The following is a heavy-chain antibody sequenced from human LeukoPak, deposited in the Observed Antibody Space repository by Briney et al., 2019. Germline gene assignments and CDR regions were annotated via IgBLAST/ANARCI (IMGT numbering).Heavy chain of an antibody. CDR1: GDSIIGYY. V-gene: IGHV4-59*12. Sequence: PSETLSLTCTVSGDSIIGYYWSWIRQPPGKGLEWIGYMHYSGSTNHNPSLQSRVTISVDTSKNQFSLKLSSVTAADTAVYCCARLWIFGVVIIGGYFDYWGQGTLVTVSS. J-gene: IGHJ4*02. CDR3: ARLWIFGVVIIGGYFDY. D-gene: IGHD3-3*01. CDR2: MHYSGST.